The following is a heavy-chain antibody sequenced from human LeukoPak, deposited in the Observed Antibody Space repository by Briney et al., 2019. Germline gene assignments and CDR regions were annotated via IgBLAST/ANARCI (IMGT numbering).Heavy chain of an antibody. V-gene: IGHV4-61*02. D-gene: IGHD6-19*01. Sequence: SETLSLTCTVSGGSISSGSYYWSWIRQPAGKGLEWIGRIYTSGSTNYNPSLKSRVTISVDTSKNQFSLKLSSVTAADTAVYYCASAGGSGWYTSFDYWGQGTLVTVSS. CDR3: ASAGGSGWYTSFDY. J-gene: IGHJ4*02. CDR1: GGSISSGSYY. CDR2: IYTSGST.